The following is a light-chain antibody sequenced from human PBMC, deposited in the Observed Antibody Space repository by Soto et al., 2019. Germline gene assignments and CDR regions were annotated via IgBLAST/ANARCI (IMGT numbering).Light chain of an antibody. Sequence: SYELTQPASVSVAPGKTARITCGGTNIGSKSVHWYQQKPGQAPVLVIYYDSDRPSGIPERFSGSNSGNTATLTISSVEAVDDAAYYCQVCDSSSDHVVFGGGTKLTVL. CDR3: QVCDSSSDHVV. J-gene: IGLJ2*01. CDR1: NIGSKS. CDR2: YDS. V-gene: IGLV3-21*04.